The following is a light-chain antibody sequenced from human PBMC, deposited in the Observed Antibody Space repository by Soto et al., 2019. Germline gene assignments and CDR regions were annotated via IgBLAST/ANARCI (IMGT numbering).Light chain of an antibody. CDR2: GVS. CDR3: SSYAGSSNFV. CDR1: SSDVGGYNY. Sequence: QSVLTQPPSASGSPGQSVTISCTGTSSDVGGYNYVSWYQQHPGKAPKLMVYGVSKRPSGVPDRFSGSKSGNTASLTVSGLQAEDEADYYCSSYAGSSNFVFGTGTKLTVL. V-gene: IGLV2-8*01. J-gene: IGLJ1*01.